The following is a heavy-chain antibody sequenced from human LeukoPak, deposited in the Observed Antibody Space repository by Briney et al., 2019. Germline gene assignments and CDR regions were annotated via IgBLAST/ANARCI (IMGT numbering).Heavy chain of an antibody. V-gene: IGHV3-74*01. D-gene: IGHD4-17*01. CDR2: INSDGSTT. J-gene: IGHJ5*02. Sequence: GGSLRLSCAASGFTLSRYWMHWVRQAPGKGLVWVSRINSDGSTTSHADSVKGRFTISRDNAKNTLYLQMNSLRAEDTAVYYCARARDYGDYVNWFDPRSQGTLVTVSS. CDR3: ARARDYGDYVNWFDP. CDR1: GFTLSRYW.